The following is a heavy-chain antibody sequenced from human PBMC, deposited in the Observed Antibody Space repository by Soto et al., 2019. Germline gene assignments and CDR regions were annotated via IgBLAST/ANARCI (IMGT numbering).Heavy chain of an antibody. CDR2: ISSRSGTI. D-gene: IGHD6-19*01. CDR3: AKGARQWLVSSALNY. V-gene: IGHV3-11*04. J-gene: IGHJ4*02. Sequence: FSHYYMTWLRQASWQGLEWVSYISSRSGTIFYADSVKGRFTISRDSSKNTVSLEMTSLRAEDTAVEYCAKGARQWLVSSALNYGGQGALVT. CDR1: FSHYY.